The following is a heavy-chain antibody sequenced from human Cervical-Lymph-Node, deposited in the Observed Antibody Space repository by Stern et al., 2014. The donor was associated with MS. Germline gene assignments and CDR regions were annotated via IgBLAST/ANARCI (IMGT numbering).Heavy chain of an antibody. CDR3: VRVDASGSYSYDY. V-gene: IGHV3-72*01. CDR1: GFTFSDYY. D-gene: IGHD1-26*01. CDR2: PRNNANAYAT. J-gene: IGHJ4*02. Sequence: EVQLVESGGGLVQPGGSLRLSCVASGFTFSDYYMDWVRQAPGQGLEWVGRPRNNANAYATEYAASVKGRFTISRDDSKNSLYLQMNSLKIEDTAMYYCVRVDASGSYSYDYWGQGTLVTVSS.